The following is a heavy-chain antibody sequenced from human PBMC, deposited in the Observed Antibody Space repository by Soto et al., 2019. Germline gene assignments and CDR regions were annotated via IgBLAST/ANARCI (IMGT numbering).Heavy chain of an antibody. CDR1: GYSFTDFP. V-gene: IGHV1-3*04. J-gene: IGHJ4*02. CDR3: ARVKAVKTGY. Sequence: AAVKVSCKASGYSFTDFPIHWVRQAPRQRLEWMGWLNSDTGKTEYSQAFQGRVTISRDISARTVYMQLRSLTSEDTAVYYCARVKAVKTGYWGPGTLVTVSS. CDR2: LNSDTGKT. D-gene: IGHD3-9*01.